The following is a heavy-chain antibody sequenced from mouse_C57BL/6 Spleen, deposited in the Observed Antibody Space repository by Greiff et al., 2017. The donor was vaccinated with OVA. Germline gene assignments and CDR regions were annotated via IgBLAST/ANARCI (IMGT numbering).Heavy chain of an antibody. Sequence: VQLQQSGPELVKPGASVKISCKASGYAFSSSWMNWVKQRPGKGLEWIGRIYPGDGDTNYNGKFKGKATLTADKSSSTAYMQLSSLTSEDSAVYFCARGAQAPYYYAMDYWGQGTSVTVSS. V-gene: IGHV1-82*01. CDR3: ARGAQAPYYYAMDY. CDR2: IYPGDGDT. J-gene: IGHJ4*01. CDR1: GYAFSSSW. D-gene: IGHD3-2*02.